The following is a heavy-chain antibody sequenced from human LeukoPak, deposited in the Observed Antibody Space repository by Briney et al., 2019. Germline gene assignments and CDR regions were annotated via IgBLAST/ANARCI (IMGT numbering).Heavy chain of an antibody. J-gene: IGHJ4*02. CDR2: IYSDGST. D-gene: IGHD5-18*01. V-gene: IGHV3-53*01. CDR1: GFIVSSNY. Sequence: RSGGSLRLSCAVSGFIVSSNYMTWVRQAPGKGLEWVSIIYSDGSTYYADSVRGRFTISRDISKNTLSLQMNNLRAEDTAVYYCARGGYRFGYAAYWGQGSLVTVSS. CDR3: ARGGYRFGYAAY.